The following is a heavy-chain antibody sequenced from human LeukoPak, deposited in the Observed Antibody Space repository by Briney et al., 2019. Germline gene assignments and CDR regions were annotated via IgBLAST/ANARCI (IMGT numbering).Heavy chain of an antibody. Sequence: SETLSLTCAVSGGSISSGGYSWSWIRQPPGKGLEWIGYIYHSGSTYYNPSLKSRVTISVDRSKNQFSLKLSSVTAADTAVYYCARDLVDSDKGMDVWGQGTTVTVSS. CDR1: GGSISSGGYS. D-gene: IGHD5-12*01. CDR2: IYHSGST. V-gene: IGHV4-30-2*01. J-gene: IGHJ6*02. CDR3: ARDLVDSDKGMDV.